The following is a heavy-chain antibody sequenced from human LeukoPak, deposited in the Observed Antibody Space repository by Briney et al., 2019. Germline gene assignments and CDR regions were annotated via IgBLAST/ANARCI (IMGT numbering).Heavy chain of an antibody. CDR2: IWYDGNNK. Sequence: PGRALRLSCAASGFTFSTYGMQWVRQAPGKGLEWVALIWYDGNNKYYADSVEGRFTISRDNSKNTLYLQMNSLRAEDTAVYYCALVVYYYGSGSYSPFDYWGQGTLVTVSS. J-gene: IGHJ4*02. V-gene: IGHV3-33*01. CDR1: GFTFSTYG. D-gene: IGHD3-10*01. CDR3: ALVVYYYGSGSYSPFDY.